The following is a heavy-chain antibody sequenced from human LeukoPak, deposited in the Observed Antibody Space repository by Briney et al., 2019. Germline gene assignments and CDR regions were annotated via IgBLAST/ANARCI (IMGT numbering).Heavy chain of an antibody. J-gene: IGHJ4*02. CDR3: ARTITMIVVAPFDY. CDR2: INPNSGGT. V-gene: IGHV1-2*02. D-gene: IGHD3-22*01. Sequence: ASVKVSCKASGYTFTGYYMHWVRQAPGQGLEWMGWINPNSGGTNYAQKFQGRVTMTRDTSISTAYMELSRLRSDDTAVYYCARTITMIVVAPFDYWGQGTLVTVSS. CDR1: GYTFTGYY.